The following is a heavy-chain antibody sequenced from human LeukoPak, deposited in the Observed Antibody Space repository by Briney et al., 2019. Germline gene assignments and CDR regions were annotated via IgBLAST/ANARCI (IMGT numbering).Heavy chain of an antibody. J-gene: IGHJ4*02. CDR2: IIPILGIA. CDR3: ARDRENYGDVY. CDR1: AGTFSSYA. Sequence: SVKDSCKASAGTFSSYAIGWVRQAPGQGLEWMGRIIPILGIANYAQKFQGRVTITADKSTSTAYMELSSLRSEDTAVYYCARDRENYGDVYWGQGTLVTVSS. V-gene: IGHV1-69*04. D-gene: IGHD4-17*01.